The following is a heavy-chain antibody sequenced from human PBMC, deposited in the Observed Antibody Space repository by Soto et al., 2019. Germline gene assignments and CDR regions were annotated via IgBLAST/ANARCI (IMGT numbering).Heavy chain of an antibody. CDR3: TRVLVGAAAGPYYYYYGMDV. J-gene: IGHJ6*02. CDR1: GFTFGDYA. CDR2: IRSKAYGWTT. D-gene: IGHD6-13*01. V-gene: IGHV3-49*03. Sequence: GGSLRLSCTASGFTFGDYAMSWFRQAPGKGLEWVGFIRSKAYGWTTEYAGSVKGRFTISRDDSKSIAYLQMNSLKTEDTAVYYCTRVLVGAAAGPYYYYYGMDVWGQGTTVTVSS.